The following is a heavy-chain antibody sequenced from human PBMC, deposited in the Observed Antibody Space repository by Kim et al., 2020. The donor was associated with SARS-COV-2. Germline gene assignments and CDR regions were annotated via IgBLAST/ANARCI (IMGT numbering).Heavy chain of an antibody. Sequence: ASVKVSCKASGYTFTGYYMHWVRQAPGQGLEWMGWINPNSGGTNYAQKFQGRVTMTRDTSISTAYMELSRLRSDDTAVYYCARDPNIVASHTQVLISFGFSWGQGTLVTVSS. D-gene: IGHD5-12*01. CDR1: GYTFTGYY. J-gene: IGHJ5*02. CDR2: INPNSGGT. V-gene: IGHV1-2*02. CDR3: ARDPNIVASHTQVLISFGFS.